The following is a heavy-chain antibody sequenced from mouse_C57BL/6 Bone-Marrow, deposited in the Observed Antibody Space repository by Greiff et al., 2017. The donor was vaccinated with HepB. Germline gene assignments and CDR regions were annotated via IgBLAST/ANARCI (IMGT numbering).Heavy chain of an antibody. CDR2: IYPGSGST. CDR1: GYTFTSYW. CDR3: ARFSTVVEPLLDY. J-gene: IGHJ2*01. V-gene: IGHV1-55*01. D-gene: IGHD1-1*01. Sequence: QVQLQQPGAELVKPGASVKMSCKASGYTFTSYWITWVKQRPGQGLEWIGDIYPGSGSTNYNEKCKSKATLTVDTSSSTAYMQLSSLTSEDSAVYYCARFSTVVEPLLDYWGQGTTLTVSS.